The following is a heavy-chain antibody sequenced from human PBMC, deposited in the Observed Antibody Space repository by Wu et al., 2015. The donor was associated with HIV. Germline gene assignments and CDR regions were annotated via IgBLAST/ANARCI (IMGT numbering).Heavy chain of an antibody. D-gene: IGHD3/OR15-3a*01. CDR2: IIPIFGTA. Sequence: QVQLVQSGAEVKKPGSSVKVSCKASGGTFSSYAISWVRQAPGQGLEWMGGIIPIFGTANYAQKFQGRVTITTDESTSTAYMELSSLRSEDTAVYYCARARAQLRLLDPYYYYMDVWGKGTTVTVFS. CDR3: ARARAQLRLLDPYYYYMDV. CDR1: GGTFSSYA. V-gene: IGHV1-69*05. J-gene: IGHJ6*03.